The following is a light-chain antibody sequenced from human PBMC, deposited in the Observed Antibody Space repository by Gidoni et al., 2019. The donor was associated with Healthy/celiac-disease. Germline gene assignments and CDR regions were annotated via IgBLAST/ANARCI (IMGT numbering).Light chain of an antibody. Sequence: QSALTQPASVSGSPGQSITISCTGTSSDVGGYNYVSWYQQHPGKAPKLMIYDVSNRPSWVSNRFSCSKSGNTASLTISGLQAEDEADYYCSSYTSSSTLVVFDGGTKLTVL. V-gene: IGLV2-14*01. J-gene: IGLJ2*01. CDR3: SSYTSSSTLVV. CDR2: DVS. CDR1: SSDVGGYNY.